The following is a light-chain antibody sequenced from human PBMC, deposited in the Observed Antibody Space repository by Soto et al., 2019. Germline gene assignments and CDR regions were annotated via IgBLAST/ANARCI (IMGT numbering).Light chain of an antibody. Sequence: DIQMTQSPSSLSASVGDTVTITCRASQGVANHLAWYQQKPGGAPELLISAASTLQSGVPSRFGGSGSKRDFTLTITSLQPGDVATYYCQEYDSVRLTFGGGTKVEVK. J-gene: IGKJ4*01. CDR3: QEYDSVRLT. CDR1: QGVANH. CDR2: AAS. V-gene: IGKV1-27*01.